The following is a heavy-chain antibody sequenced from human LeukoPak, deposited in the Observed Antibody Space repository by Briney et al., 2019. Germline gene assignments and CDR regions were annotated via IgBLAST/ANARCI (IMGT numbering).Heavy chain of an antibody. V-gene: IGHV1-2*02. Sequence: GASVKVSCKASGHTFTGYYMHWVRQAPGQGLEWMGWINPNSGGTNYAQKFQGRVTMTRDTSISTACMELSRLRSDDTAVYYCARDGRRGRLYYDILTGSNWFDPWGQGTLVTVSS. CDR1: GHTFTGYY. D-gene: IGHD3-9*01. CDR2: INPNSGGT. J-gene: IGHJ5*02. CDR3: ARDGRRGRLYYDILTGSNWFDP.